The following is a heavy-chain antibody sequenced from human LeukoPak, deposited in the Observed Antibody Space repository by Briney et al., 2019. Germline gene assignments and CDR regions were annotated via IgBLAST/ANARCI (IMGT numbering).Heavy chain of an antibody. J-gene: IGHJ4*02. V-gene: IGHV3-30-3*01. CDR3: ARWGSRYCSGGSCSSRWGYYFDY. CDR1: GFTFSSYA. CDR2: ISYDGSNK. D-gene: IGHD2-15*01. Sequence: GGSLRLSCAASGFTFSSYAMHWVRQAPGKGLEWVAVISYDGSNKYYADSVKGRFTISRDNSKNTLYLQMNSLRAEDTAVYYCARWGSRYCSGGSCSSRWGYYFDYWGQGTLVTVSS.